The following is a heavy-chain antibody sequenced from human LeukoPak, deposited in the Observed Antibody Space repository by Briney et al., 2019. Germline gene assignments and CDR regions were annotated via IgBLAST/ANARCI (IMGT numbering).Heavy chain of an antibody. CDR1: GYTFTSFG. V-gene: IGHV1-18*01. J-gene: IGHJ4*02. CDR3: ARGAHYYDSSGYYWFDY. D-gene: IGHD3-22*01. CDR2: IGAYNGNT. Sequence: ASVKVSCKASGYTFTSFGISWVRQAPGQGLEWMGWIGAYNGNTKYGQKLQGRVTMTTDTSTSTAYMELRSLRSDDTAVYYCARGAHYYDSSGYYWFDYWGQGTLVTVSS.